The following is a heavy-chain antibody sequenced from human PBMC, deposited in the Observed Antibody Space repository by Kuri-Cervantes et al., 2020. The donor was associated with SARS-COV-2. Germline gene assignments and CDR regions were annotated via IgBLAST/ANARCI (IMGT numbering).Heavy chain of an antibody. CDR2: INPSGGST. CDR3: AAGLVTPSERDYYYYYGMDV. J-gene: IGHJ6*02. D-gene: IGHD4-23*01. Sequence: ASVKVSCKASGYTFTSYYMHWVRQAPGQGLEWMGIINPSGGSTSYAQKFQGRVTMTRDTSTSTVYMELSSLRSEDTAVYYCAAGLVTPSERDYYYYYGMDVWGQGTTVTVSS. CDR1: GYTFTSYY. V-gene: IGHV1-46*01.